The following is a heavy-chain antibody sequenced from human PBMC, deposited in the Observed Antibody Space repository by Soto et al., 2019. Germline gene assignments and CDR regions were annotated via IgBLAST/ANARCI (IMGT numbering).Heavy chain of an antibody. V-gene: IGHV3-23*01. CDR3: AGRGGGARYAFDI. CDR2: ISGSGGST. D-gene: IGHD1-26*01. Sequence: EVQLLESGGGLVQPGGSLRLSCAASGFTFSSYAMSWVRQAPGKGLEWVSAISGSGGSTYYADSVKGRFTISRDNSKNTLYLQMNSLRAEDTAVYYCAGRGGGARYAFDIWGQGTMVTVSS. J-gene: IGHJ3*02. CDR1: GFTFSSYA.